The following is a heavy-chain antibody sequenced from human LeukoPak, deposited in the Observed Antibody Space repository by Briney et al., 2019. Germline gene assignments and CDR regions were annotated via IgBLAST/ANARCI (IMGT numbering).Heavy chain of an antibody. CDR2: IYYSGST. Sequence: SQTLSLTCTVSGGSISSGGYYWSWIRQHPGKGLEWIGYIYYSGSTYYNPSLKSRVTISVDTSKNQFSLKLSSVTAADTAVYYCARDSHYGDYAFDYWGQGTPVTVSS. CDR1: GGSISSGGYY. V-gene: IGHV4-31*03. J-gene: IGHJ4*02. CDR3: ARDSHYGDYAFDY. D-gene: IGHD4-17*01.